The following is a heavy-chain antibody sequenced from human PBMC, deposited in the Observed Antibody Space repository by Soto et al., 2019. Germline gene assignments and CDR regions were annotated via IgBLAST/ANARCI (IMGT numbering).Heavy chain of an antibody. J-gene: IGHJ6*02. CDR2: IISIFGTT. CDR1: GGTFSSYA. V-gene: IGHV1-69*12. CDR3: ARGSYGSGTPPTYCYCAMDV. Sequence: QVQLVQSGAEVKKPGSSVKVSCKASGGTFSSYAISWVRQAPGQGLEWMGGIISIFGTTNYAQKFQGRVTITADEFPSPAYIERRSLRSEDTAVFYCARGSYGSGTPPTYCYCAMDVWGQGTTVTVSS. D-gene: IGHD3-10*01.